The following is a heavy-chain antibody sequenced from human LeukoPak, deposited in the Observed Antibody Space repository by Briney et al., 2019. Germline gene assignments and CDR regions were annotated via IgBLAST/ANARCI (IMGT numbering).Heavy chain of an antibody. J-gene: IGHJ4*02. CDR3: ARSAIFTPFDY. CDR2: IYSGGNT. V-gene: IGHV3-53*01. D-gene: IGHD3-9*01. Sequence: GGSLRLSCAASGFTVSSNYMSWVRQAPGKGLEWVSVIYSGGNTYYADPVKGRFTISRDNSKNTLYLQMNSLRAEDTAVYYCARSAIFTPFDYWGQGTLVTVSS. CDR1: GFTVSSNY.